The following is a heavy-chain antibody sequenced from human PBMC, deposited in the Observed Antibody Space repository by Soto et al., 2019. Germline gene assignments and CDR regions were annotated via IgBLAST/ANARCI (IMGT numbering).Heavy chain of an antibody. CDR3: ARYDSSGYYWPYYYYGMDV. Sequence: EVQLVESGGGLVKPGGSLRLSCAASGFTFSTYSMNWVRQAPGKGLEGVSSISSSSSYIYYAASVKGRFTISRDNAKNSLYLQMNSLRAEDTAVYYCARYDSSGYYWPYYYYGMDVWGQGTTVTVSS. CDR1: GFTFSTYS. CDR2: ISSSSSYI. D-gene: IGHD3-22*01. J-gene: IGHJ6*02. V-gene: IGHV3-21*01.